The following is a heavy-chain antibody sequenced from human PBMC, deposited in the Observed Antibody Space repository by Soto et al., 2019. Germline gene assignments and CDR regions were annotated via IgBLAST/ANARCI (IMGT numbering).Heavy chain of an antibody. V-gene: IGHV4-59*01. CDR1: GGSISSYY. Sequence: QVQLQESGPGLVKPSETLSLTCTVSGGSISSYYWSWLRQPPGKGLEWIGYIYYSWSTNYNPSLKSRVTISVYMSRSQCSPKLSSGSGADTAVYYCARSVVPAANFDYWGQGTLVTVSS. D-gene: IGHD2-2*01. CDR2: IYYSWST. CDR3: ARSVVPAANFDY. J-gene: IGHJ4*02.